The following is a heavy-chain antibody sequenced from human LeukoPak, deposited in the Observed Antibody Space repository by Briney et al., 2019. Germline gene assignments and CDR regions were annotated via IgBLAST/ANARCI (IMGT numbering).Heavy chain of an antibody. J-gene: IGHJ4*02. CDR3: ARGRARGQLAPFDY. V-gene: IGHV4-59*12. CDR1: GGSISSYY. D-gene: IGHD6-6*01. Sequence: SETLSLTCTVSGGSISSYYWNWIRQPPGKGLEWIGYIYYSGITNYNPSLKSRVTISVDTSKNQFSLKLSSVTAADTAVYYCARGRARGQLAPFDYWGQGTLVTVSS. CDR2: IYYSGIT.